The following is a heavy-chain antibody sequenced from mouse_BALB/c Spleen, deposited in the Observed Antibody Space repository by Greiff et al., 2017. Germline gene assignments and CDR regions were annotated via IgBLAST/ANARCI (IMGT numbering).Heavy chain of an antibody. V-gene: IGHV3-2*02. CDR2: ISYSGST. Sequence: EVHLVESGPGLVKPSQSLSLTCTVTGYSITSDYAWNWIRQFPGNKLEWMGYISYSGSTSYNPSLKSRISITRDTSKNQFFLQLNSVTTEDTATYYCARRGNFGGFAYWGQGTLVTVSA. D-gene: IGHD2-1*01. CDR1: GYSITSDYA. J-gene: IGHJ3*01. CDR3: ARRGNFGGFAY.